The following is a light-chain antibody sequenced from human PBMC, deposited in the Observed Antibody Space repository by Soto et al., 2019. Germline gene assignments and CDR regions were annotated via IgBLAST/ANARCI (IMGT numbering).Light chain of an antibody. CDR2: RNN. CDR3: AAWDDSLSAYV. V-gene: IGLV1-47*01. J-gene: IGLJ1*01. Sequence: QSVLTQPPSVSAAPGQKVTISCSGSTSNIGNHYVSRYQQLPGTAPKLLIYRNNQRPSGVPDRFSDSKSGTSASLAISGLRSEDEADYYCAAWDDSLSAYVFGTGTKVTVL. CDR1: TSNIGNHY.